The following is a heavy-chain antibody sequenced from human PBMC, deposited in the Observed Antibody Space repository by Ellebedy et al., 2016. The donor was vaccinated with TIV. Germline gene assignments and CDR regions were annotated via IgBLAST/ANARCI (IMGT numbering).Heavy chain of an antibody. CDR2: INHSGST. V-gene: IGHV4-34*01. Sequence: SETLSLXXAVYGGSFSGYYWSWIRQPPGKGLEWIGEINHSGSTNYNPSLKSRVTISVDTSKNQFSLKLSSVTAADTAVYYCARDRPPRGYCSSTSCYTGFDYWGQGTLVTVSS. CDR1: GGSFSGYY. D-gene: IGHD2-2*02. CDR3: ARDRPPRGYCSSTSCYTGFDY. J-gene: IGHJ4*02.